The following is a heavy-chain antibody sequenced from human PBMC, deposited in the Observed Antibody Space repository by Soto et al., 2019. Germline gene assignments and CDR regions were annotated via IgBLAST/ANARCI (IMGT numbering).Heavy chain of an antibody. CDR1: GFTFSSYA. Sequence: EVQLLESGGGLVQPGGSLRLSCAASGFTFSSYAMSWVRQAPGKGLEWVSVISGSGGSTYYADSVKGRFTISRDNSKNTLYLQMNSLRAEDTALYYCAKELDSSGYYGGADAFDIWGQGTMVTVSS. CDR3: AKELDSSGYYGGADAFDI. J-gene: IGHJ3*02. CDR2: ISGSGGST. V-gene: IGHV3-23*01. D-gene: IGHD3-22*01.